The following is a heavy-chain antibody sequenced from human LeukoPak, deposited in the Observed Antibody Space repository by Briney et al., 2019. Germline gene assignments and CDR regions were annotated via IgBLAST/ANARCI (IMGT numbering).Heavy chain of an antibody. Sequence: TLSLTCAVSGGSISSGGYSWSWIRQPPGKGLEWIRYIYHSGSTYYNPSLKSRVTISVDRSKNQFSLKLSSVTAADTAVYYCARAGFSLFDYWGQGTLVTVSS. CDR2: IYHSGST. V-gene: IGHV4-30-2*01. J-gene: IGHJ4*02. CDR3: ARAGFSLFDY. CDR1: GGSISSGGYS.